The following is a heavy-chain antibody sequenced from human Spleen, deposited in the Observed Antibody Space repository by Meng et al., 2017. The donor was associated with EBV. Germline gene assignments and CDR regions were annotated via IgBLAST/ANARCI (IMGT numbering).Heavy chain of an antibody. J-gene: IGHJ5*02. CDR1: GASISSFYY. CDR2: VHYTGST. CDR3: ARPFPSWQSPRLDPFGA. Sequence: QRGGWGPGQGNPSEPLSLTLPVVGASISSFYYWGWIRQPPGRGLEWIGSVHYTGSTYYSPSLKSRVTVSVDTSKNQFSLRLTSVTAADTAVYYCARPFPSWQSPRLDPFGAWGQGTLVTVSS. V-gene: IGHV4-39*01. D-gene: IGHD6-19*01.